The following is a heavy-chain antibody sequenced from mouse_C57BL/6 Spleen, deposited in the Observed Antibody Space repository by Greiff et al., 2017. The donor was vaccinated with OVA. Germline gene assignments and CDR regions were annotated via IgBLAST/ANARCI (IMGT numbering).Heavy chain of an antibody. V-gene: IGHV1-75*01. CDR1: GYTFTDFY. D-gene: IGHD2-2*01. CDR3: ARSLFGGYEFAY. J-gene: IGHJ3*01. CDR2: IFPGSGST. Sequence: VKLQESGPELVKPGASVKISCKASGYTFTDFYINWVKQRPGQGLEWIGWIFPGSGSTYYNAKFKGKATLTVAKSSSPSYMLLSSLTSEEAAVYFCARSLFGGYEFAYWGQGTLVTVSA.